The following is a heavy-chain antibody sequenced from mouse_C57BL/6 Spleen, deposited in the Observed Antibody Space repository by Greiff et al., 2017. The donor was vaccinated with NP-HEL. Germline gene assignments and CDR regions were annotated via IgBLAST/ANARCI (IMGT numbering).Heavy chain of an antibody. D-gene: IGHD1-1*01. J-gene: IGHJ4*01. Sequence: VQLQQSGPELVKPGASVKISCKASGYAFSSSWMNWVKQRPGKGLEWIGRIYPGDGDTNYNGKFKGKATLTADKSSSTAYMQLSSLTSEDAAVYFCASDYGRALMDYWGQGTSVTVSS. CDR3: ASDYGRALMDY. CDR1: GYAFSSSW. CDR2: IYPGDGDT. V-gene: IGHV1-82*01.